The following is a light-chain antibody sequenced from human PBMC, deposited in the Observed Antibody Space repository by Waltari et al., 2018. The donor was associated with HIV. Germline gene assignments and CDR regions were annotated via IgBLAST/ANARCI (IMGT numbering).Light chain of an antibody. V-gene: IGLV2-8*01. Sequence: QSPMTHPPSAPGSPGQSVTISCTAISSDVGGYKYVSWSQHHPGKAPKLMIYEDNRRPSGVPDRFSCSKSGNTASLTVSGLQADDEADYYCSSYAGTNRLFGGGTKLTVL. CDR3: SSYAGTNRL. J-gene: IGLJ2*01. CDR1: SSDVGGYKY. CDR2: EDN.